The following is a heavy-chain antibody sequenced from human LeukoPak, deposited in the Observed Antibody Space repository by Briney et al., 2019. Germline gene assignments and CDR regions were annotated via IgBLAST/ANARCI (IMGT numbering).Heavy chain of an antibody. CDR1: GFTFSSYT. D-gene: IGHD2-2*01. CDR2: ISSSSSYI. V-gene: IGHV3-21*01. J-gene: IGHJ4*02. Sequence: GGSLRLSCAASGFTFSSYTMYWVRQALGKGLEWVSSISSSSSYIFYADSVKARFSISRDNSMNTLYLQMNSLRPEDTAVYYCAKQGLVPATAGDWGQGTLVTVSS. CDR3: AKQGLVPATAGD.